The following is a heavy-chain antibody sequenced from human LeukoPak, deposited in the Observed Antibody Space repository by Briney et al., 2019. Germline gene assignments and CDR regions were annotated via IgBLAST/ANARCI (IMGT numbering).Heavy chain of an antibody. J-gene: IGHJ4*02. D-gene: IGHD5-24*01. Sequence: PGGSLRLSCAASGFTFSNYGMSWVRQAPGKGLEWVSAISGSGGSTYYADSVKGRFTISRDNSKNTLYLHMNSLRAEDTAVYYCAEDDERFDYWGQGTLVTVSS. CDR2: ISGSGGST. V-gene: IGHV3-23*01. CDR1: GFTFSNYG. CDR3: AEDDERFDY.